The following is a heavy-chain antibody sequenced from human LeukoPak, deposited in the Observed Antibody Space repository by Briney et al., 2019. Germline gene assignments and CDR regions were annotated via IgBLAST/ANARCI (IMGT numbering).Heavy chain of an antibody. CDR1: GGSISSGGYS. Sequence: SETLSLTCAVSGGSISSGGYSWSWIRQPPGKGLEWIGYIYHSGSTYYNPSLKSRVTISVDRSKNQFSLKLSSVTAADTAVYYCAREVSNWFGPWGQGTLVTVSS. J-gene: IGHJ5*02. CDR2: IYHSGST. V-gene: IGHV4-30-2*01. CDR3: AREVSNWFGP. D-gene: IGHD2/OR15-2a*01.